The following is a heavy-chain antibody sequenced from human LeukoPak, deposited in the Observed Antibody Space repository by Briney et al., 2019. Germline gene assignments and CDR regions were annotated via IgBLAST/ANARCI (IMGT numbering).Heavy chain of an antibody. CDR3: ARQRSPVEYYYYYMDV. CDR1: GYSFTSYW. J-gene: IGHJ6*03. CDR2: IYPGDSDT. D-gene: IGHD5-24*01. V-gene: IGHV5-51*01. Sequence: GESLKISCKGSGYSFTSYWIGWVRQLPGKGLEWMGIIYPGDSDTRYSPSFQGQVTISADKSISTAYLQWSSLKASDTAMYYCARQRSPVEYYYYYMDVWGKGTTVTVSS.